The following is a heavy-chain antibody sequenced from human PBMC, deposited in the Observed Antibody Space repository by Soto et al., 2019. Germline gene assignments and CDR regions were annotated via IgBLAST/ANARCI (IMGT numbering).Heavy chain of an antibody. J-gene: IGHJ5*02. D-gene: IGHD3-3*01. CDR1: GYMFTSYG. CDR2: ISAYNGNT. Sequence: QVHLVQSGTEVKKPGASVKVSCKASGYMFTSYGISWVRQAPGQGLEWVGWISAYNGNTNYAQKLQGRVTLTTDTSTSTAYMELRSLRSDDKAVYYCARETNDFWSGYNKGGWFDPWGQGTLVSVSS. V-gene: IGHV1-18*01. CDR3: ARETNDFWSGYNKGGWFDP.